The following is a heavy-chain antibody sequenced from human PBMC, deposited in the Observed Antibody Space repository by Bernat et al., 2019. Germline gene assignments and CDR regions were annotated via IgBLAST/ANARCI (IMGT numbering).Heavy chain of an antibody. D-gene: IGHD1-1*01. J-gene: IGHJ4*02. CDR3: ARSRLQLERPPEN. Sequence: QVQLVESGGGVVQPGRSLRLSCAASGFIFSSYAMHWVRQAPGKGLEWVAVISYDGSNKYYADSVKGRFTISRDNSKNTLYLQMNSLRAEDTAVYYCARSRLQLERPPENWGQGTLVTVSS. CDR2: ISYDGSNK. CDR1: GFIFSSYA. V-gene: IGHV3-30*01.